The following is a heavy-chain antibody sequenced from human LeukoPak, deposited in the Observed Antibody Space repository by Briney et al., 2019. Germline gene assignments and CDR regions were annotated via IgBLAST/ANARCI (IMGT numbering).Heavy chain of an antibody. J-gene: IGHJ4*02. CDR2: IYYSGST. Sequence: SQTLSLTCTVSGGSISSYYWSWIRQPPGKGLEWIGYIYYSGSTNYTPSLKSRVTISVDTSKNQFSLKLSSVTAADTAVYYCARDQGWGWYAHYFDYWGQGTLVTVSS. D-gene: IGHD6-19*01. CDR3: ARDQGWGWYAHYFDY. CDR1: GGSISSYY. V-gene: IGHV4-59*01.